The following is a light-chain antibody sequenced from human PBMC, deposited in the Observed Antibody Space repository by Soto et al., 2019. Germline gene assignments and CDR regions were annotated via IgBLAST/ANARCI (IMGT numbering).Light chain of an antibody. Sequence: EIVLTQSPGTLSLSPGERATLSCMASQSVSNREVAWYQQNPGQAPRLLIFGTCNRATCIPARLSGSGSGTDFTLPISRRQAPDFAVDYCQQHGGTPRTFGQGTKVDIK. CDR3: QQHGGTPRT. J-gene: IGKJ1*01. CDR2: GTC. V-gene: IGKV3-20*01. CDR1: QSVSNRE.